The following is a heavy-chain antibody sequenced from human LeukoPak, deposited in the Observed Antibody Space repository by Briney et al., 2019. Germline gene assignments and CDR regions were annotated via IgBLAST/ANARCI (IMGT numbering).Heavy chain of an antibody. CDR3: ASGDYGDIRY. Sequence: ASVKVSCKASEYTFSVYHIHWVRLAPGQGLEWMGWINPNSGGTNYAQKFQGRVTMTRDTSISTAYMELSRLRSDDTAVYYCASGDYGDIRYWGQGTLVTVSS. J-gene: IGHJ4*02. D-gene: IGHD4-17*01. CDR2: INPNSGGT. CDR1: EYTFSVYH. V-gene: IGHV1-2*02.